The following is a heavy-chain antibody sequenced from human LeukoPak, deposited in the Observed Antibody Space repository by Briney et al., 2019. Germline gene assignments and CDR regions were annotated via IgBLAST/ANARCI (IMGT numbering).Heavy chain of an antibody. Sequence: SETLSLTCAVYGGSFSGYYWSWIRQPPGKGLEWIGEINHSGSTNYNPSLKSRVTISVDTSKNQFSLKLSSVTAADTAVYYCAREGKLRGDYYLDYWGQGTLVTVSS. J-gene: IGHJ4*02. CDR1: GGSFSGYY. CDR2: INHSGST. CDR3: AREGKLRGDYYLDY. V-gene: IGHV4-34*01. D-gene: IGHD1-1*01.